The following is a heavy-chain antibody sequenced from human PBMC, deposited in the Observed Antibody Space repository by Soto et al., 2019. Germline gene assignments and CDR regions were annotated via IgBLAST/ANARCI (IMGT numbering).Heavy chain of an antibody. CDR1: GGSVSSGSYY. CDR2: FYYSGST. J-gene: IGHJ6*02. D-gene: IGHD6-19*01. V-gene: IGHV4-61*01. Sequence: QVQLQESGPGLVKPSETLSLTCTVSGGSVSSGSYYWSWIRQPPGKGLEWIGYFYYSGSTNYNPSVKSRVTISVDTSKNQFSLKLSSVTAADTAVYYCARGIEGWYQGRYYYGMDVWGQGTTVTVSS. CDR3: ARGIEGWYQGRYYYGMDV.